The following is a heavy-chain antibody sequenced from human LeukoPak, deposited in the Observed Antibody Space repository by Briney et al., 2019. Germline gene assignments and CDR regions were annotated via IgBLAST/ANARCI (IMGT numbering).Heavy chain of an antibody. Sequence: ASVKVSCKTSGYTFIDYWIHWVRQAPGQGLASMGRININSGGINYAQKFQGRVTMTRATSISTACMELSRLRFDDTAVYYCARDRDGGVGTMDYWGQGTLVPVSS. V-gene: IGHV1-2*06. CDR1: GYTFIDYW. CDR3: ARDRDGGVGTMDY. J-gene: IGHJ4*02. D-gene: IGHD3-3*01. CDR2: ININSGGI.